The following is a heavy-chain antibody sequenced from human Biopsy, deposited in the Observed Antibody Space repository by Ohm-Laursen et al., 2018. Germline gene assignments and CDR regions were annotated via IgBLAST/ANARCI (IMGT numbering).Heavy chain of an antibody. J-gene: IGHJ4*02. V-gene: IGHV4-31*03. CDR2: MHHSGPT. CDR3: TRKPNSLYYFDH. Sequence: SQTLSLTRTVSGDSISSDYYWTWIRQVPGEGLEWIAYMHHSGPTYTYYNPSLKGRVAISVEVSKNQFSLKVSSVTAADTAVYFCTRKPNSLYYFDHWGQGTLVTVSS. D-gene: IGHD1-14*01. CDR1: GDSISSDYY.